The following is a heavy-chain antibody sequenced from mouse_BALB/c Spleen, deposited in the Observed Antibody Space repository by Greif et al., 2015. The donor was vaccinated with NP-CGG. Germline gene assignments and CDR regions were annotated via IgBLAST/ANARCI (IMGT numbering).Heavy chain of an antibody. CDR1: GFAFSSYD. CDR2: ISSGGGST. V-gene: IGHV5-12-1*01. Sequence: EVQRVESGGGLGKPGGSLKLSCAASGFAFSSYDMSWVRQTPEKRLEWVAYISSGGGSTYYPDTAKGRFSISRNNAKNTRYLQMSSLKAEDTAMYYCARHYYVSSYSYWGQGTTLTVSS. D-gene: IGHD1-1*01. CDR3: ARHYYVSSYSY. J-gene: IGHJ2*01.